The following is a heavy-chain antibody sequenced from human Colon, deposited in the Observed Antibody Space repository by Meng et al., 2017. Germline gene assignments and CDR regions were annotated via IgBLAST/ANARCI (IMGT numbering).Heavy chain of an antibody. D-gene: IGHD6-6*01. CDR1: GYRFLSYG. V-gene: IGHV1-18*04. J-gene: IGHJ4*02. CDR3: ARGSSSSDY. Sequence: ASVKVSCKASGYRFLSYGVTWVRQAPGQGLEWMGWINSNNGHTGYAPNLQDRVTLTTDTSTDTAYMELRSLRSDDPAVYYCARGSSSSDYWGQGTLVTVSS. CDR2: INSNNGHT.